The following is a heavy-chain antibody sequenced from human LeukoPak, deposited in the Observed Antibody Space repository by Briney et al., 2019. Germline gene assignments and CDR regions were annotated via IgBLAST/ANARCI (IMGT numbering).Heavy chain of an antibody. CDR2: IKKDGSDK. CDR1: GFTFINYG. J-gene: IGHJ4*02. CDR3: ARDLSGVTGYTYGRGIDY. V-gene: IGHV3-7*01. D-gene: IGHD5-18*01. Sequence: GGSLRLSCAASGFTFINYGMHWVRQAPGKGLEWVANIKKDGSDKYYVDSVKGRFTISRDNAKTSLYLQMNSLRAEDTAVYYCARDLSGVTGYTYGRGIDYWGQGTLVTVSS.